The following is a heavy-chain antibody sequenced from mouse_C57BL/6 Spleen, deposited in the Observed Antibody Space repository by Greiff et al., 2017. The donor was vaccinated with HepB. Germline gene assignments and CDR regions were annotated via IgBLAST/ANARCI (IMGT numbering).Heavy chain of an antibody. D-gene: IGHD2-1*01. Sequence: QVHVKQSGAELVKPGASVKLSCKASGYTFTSYWMHWVKQRPGQGLEWIGMIHPNSGSTNYNEKFKSKATLTVDKSSSTAYMQLSSLTSEDSAVYYCARSSYGNYYWYFDVWGTGTTVTVSS. CDR3: ARSSYGNYYWYFDV. CDR2: IHPNSGST. V-gene: IGHV1-64*01. CDR1: GYTFTSYW. J-gene: IGHJ1*03.